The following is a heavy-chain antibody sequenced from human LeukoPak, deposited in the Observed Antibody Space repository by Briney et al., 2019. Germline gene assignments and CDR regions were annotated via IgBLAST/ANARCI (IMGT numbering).Heavy chain of an antibody. D-gene: IGHD3-22*01. Sequence: ASVKVSCKASGYTFTSYGISWVLQAPGQRLEWMGWISAYNGKTNYAQHLQGRVTLTTDTSTSTAYMELRSLRSDDTSVYYCARDQYYDSKGWFDPWGQGTLVTVSS. J-gene: IGHJ5*02. CDR2: ISAYNGKT. CDR3: ARDQYYDSKGWFDP. CDR1: GYTFTSYG. V-gene: IGHV1-18*01.